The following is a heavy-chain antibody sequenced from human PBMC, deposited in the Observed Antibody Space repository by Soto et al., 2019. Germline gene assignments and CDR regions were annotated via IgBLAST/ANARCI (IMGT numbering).Heavy chain of an antibody. D-gene: IGHD3-3*01. CDR2: IYDSGST. Sequence: ASETLSLTCAVSGVSTSGFYWSWIRQPPGKGLEYIGYIYDSGSTYYNPSLKSRVTVSLDSSKNQFSLKLTSVTAADTAIYYCARGHLWLENWGQGTLVTVSS. CDR3: ARGHLWLEN. J-gene: IGHJ4*02. CDR1: GVSTSGFY. V-gene: IGHV4-59*01.